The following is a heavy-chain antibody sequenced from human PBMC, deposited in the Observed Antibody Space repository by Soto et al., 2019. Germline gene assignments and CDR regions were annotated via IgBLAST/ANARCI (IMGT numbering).Heavy chain of an antibody. CDR3: ARVGVETLGYYYYYGMDV. CDR2: IIPILGIA. V-gene: IGHV1-69*02. CDR1: GGTFSSYT. Sequence: SVKVSCKASGGTFSSYTISWVRQAPGQGLEWMGRIIPILGIANYAQKFQGRVTITADKSTSTAYMELSSLRSEDTAVYYCARVGVETLGYYYYYGMDVWGQGTTVTVSS. D-gene: IGHD1-26*01. J-gene: IGHJ6*02.